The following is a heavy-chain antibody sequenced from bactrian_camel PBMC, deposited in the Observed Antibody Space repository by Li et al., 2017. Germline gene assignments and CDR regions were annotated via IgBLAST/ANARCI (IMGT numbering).Heavy chain of an antibody. CDR1: GYDKPNYC. CDR2: IDSDGST. J-gene: IGHJ7*01. D-gene: IGHD3*01. Sequence: HVQLVESGGEPVQAGGSLRLSWEGSGYDKPNYCMGWYRQAPGKEREGVAAIDSDGSTSYADSVKGRFAISKDSAKNTLYLQMISLKPEDTAIYYCAALEGMRWGPVGGVCSKYAMDYWGKGTQVTVS. V-gene: IGHV3S53*01.